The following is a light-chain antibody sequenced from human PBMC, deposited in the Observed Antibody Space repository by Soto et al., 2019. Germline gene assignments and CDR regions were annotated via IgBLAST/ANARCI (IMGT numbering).Light chain of an antibody. V-gene: IGLV2-14*01. CDR2: EVS. J-gene: IGLJ1*01. Sequence: QSALTQPASVSGSPGQSITISCTGTSSDVGGYSRVSRYQHHPGKAPKLIIYEVSDRPSGVSNRFSGSKSGNTASLTISGLQAEDEADYYCNSYTSSNTRVFGTGTKLTVL. CDR3: NSYTSSNTRV. CDR1: SSDVGGYSR.